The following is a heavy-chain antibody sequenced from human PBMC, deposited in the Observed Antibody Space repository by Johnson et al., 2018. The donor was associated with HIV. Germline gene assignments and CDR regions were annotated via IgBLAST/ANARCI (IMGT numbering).Heavy chain of an antibody. CDR2: IKSKTDGGTT. J-gene: IGHJ3*02. CDR1: GFTFSNAW. V-gene: IGHV3-15*01. Sequence: VQLVESGGGLVKTGESLRLSCAASGFTFSNAWMSWVRQGPGKGLEWVGHIKSKTDGGTTDYAAPVKGRFTISRDDSKNTLYLQMNSLRAEDTAVYYCAKGEPYYYDIGDAFDIWGQGTMVTVSS. D-gene: IGHD3-22*01. CDR3: AKGEPYYYDIGDAFDI.